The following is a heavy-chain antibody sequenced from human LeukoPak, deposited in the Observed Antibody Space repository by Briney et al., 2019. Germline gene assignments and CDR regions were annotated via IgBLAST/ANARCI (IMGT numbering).Heavy chain of an antibody. D-gene: IGHD6-13*01. CDR3: ARDRGIAAADY. Sequence: GGSLRLSCAASGFTFSSYSTNWVRQAPGKGLEWVSSISSSSSYIYYADSVKGRFTISRDNAKNSLYLQMNSLRAEDTAVYYCARDRGIAAADYWGQGTLVTVSS. CDR2: ISSSSSYI. V-gene: IGHV3-21*01. CDR1: GFTFSSYS. J-gene: IGHJ4*02.